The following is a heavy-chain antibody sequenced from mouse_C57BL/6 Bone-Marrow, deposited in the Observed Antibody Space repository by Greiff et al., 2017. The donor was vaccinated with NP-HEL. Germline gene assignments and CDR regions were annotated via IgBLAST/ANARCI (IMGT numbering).Heavy chain of an antibody. J-gene: IGHJ4*01. CDR3: AGDCDAMDY. CDR1: GFTFSDYY. Sequence: EVQVVESEGGLVQPGSSMKLSCTASGFTFSDYYMAWVRQVPEKGLEWVANINYDGSSTYYLDSLKSRFIISRDNAKNILYLQMSSLKSEDTATYYCAGDCDAMDYWGQGTSVTVSS. V-gene: IGHV5-16*01. CDR2: INYDGSST.